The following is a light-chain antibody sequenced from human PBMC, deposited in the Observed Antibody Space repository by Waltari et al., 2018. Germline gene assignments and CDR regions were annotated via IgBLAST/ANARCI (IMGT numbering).Light chain of an antibody. CDR1: QGISSY. CDR2: AAT. J-gene: IGKJ4*01. V-gene: IGKV1-17*01. Sequence: DIQMTKSPSSLSASVGDTVTITCRASQGISSYLNWFQQIPGKAPKLLIYAATTLQSGVPSRFSGSGSGTEFTLTISSLQPEDFAAYYCLQHNSYPLTFGGGTKVEIK. CDR3: LQHNSYPLT.